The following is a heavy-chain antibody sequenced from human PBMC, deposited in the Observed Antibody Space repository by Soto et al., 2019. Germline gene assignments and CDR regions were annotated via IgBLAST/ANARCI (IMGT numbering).Heavy chain of an antibody. CDR2: IDPSDSYT. CDR3: ARHRIGYCSGGSCFHFDY. CDR1: GYSFTSYW. Sequence: GDSLKISCKGSGYSFTSYWISWVRQMPGKGLEWMGRIDPSDSYTNYSPSFQGHVTISADKSISTAYLQWSSLKASDTAMYYCARHRIGYCSGGSCFHFDYWGQGTLVTISS. D-gene: IGHD2-15*01. J-gene: IGHJ4*02. V-gene: IGHV5-10-1*01.